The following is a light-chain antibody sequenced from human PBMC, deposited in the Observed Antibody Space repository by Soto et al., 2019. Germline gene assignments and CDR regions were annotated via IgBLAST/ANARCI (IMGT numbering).Light chain of an antibody. CDR2: GAS. CDR1: QTITNNY. CDR3: QHYGYSPYT. J-gene: IGKJ2*01. V-gene: IGKV3-20*01. Sequence: IVLTQSPGTLSLSPGERATLSCRASQTITNNYLDWYQQKPGQPPRRLIYGASTRATGVPERFSGSGSGTSVTLTIFRLEPEDSAVFYCQHYGYSPYTFGQGSKLEIK.